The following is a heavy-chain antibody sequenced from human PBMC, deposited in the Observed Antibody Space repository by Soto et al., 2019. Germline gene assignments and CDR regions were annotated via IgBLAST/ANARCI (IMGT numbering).Heavy chain of an antibody. V-gene: IGHV3-21*02. D-gene: IGHD6-19*01. CDR2: ISSGRPDI. CDR1: GFSFDTYN. Sequence: EDQLVESGGGLVKPGGSLRLSCAASGFSFDTYNMNWVRQAPGKGVEWGSSISSGRPDIFYADSVRDRFTISKDDAQKSLFLQMNSLRADDTAVYYCARDHLGIAAGDFDLWGQGTLVTVSS. J-gene: IGHJ4*02. CDR3: ARDHLGIAAGDFDL.